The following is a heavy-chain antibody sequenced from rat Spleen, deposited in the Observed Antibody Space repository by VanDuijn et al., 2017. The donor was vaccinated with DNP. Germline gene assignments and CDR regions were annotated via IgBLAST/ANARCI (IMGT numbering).Heavy chain of an antibody. J-gene: IGHJ3*01. D-gene: IGHD1-6*01. Sequence: EVQLVESGGGLVQPGRSLKLSCAASGFTFSNLPMAWVRQAPKKGLEWVATISYDGSDTYYRDSVKGRFSLSRDNAKSTLYLQLNSLRSEDTATYYCVRQGYLYYGLFGYFDYWGQGTLVTVSS. CDR2: ISYDGSDT. CDR3: VRQGYLYYGLFGYFDY. CDR1: GFTFSNLP. V-gene: IGHV5-7*01.